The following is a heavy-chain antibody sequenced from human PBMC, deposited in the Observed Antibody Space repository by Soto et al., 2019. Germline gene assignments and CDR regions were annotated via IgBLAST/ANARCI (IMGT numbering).Heavy chain of an antibody. D-gene: IGHD3-16*01. CDR2: VSGGGVDT. J-gene: IGHJ3*01. CDR3: AKTGVRSGLWEALDV. V-gene: IGHV3-23*01. CDR1: GFMFSSEA. Sequence: EVKLLESGGGLVQPGGSLRLSCAASGFMFSSEAMTWVRQVPGEGLQWVALVSGGGVDTHYRDSVKGRFIISRYNSKNTVYLQMNSLRAEDTAVYHCAKTGVRSGLWEALDVWGQGAMVIVSS.